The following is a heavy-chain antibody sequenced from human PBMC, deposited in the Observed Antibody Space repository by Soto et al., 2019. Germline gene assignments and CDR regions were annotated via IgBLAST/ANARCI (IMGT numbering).Heavy chain of an antibody. CDR2: VNPILSMS. V-gene: IGHV1-69*02. J-gene: IGHJ4*02. CDR3: ASSYGSGYRAFDY. D-gene: IGHD3-10*01. Sequence: QVQLVQSGAEVKRPGSSVKVSCKASGDTFNFYSINWVRQAPGVGLEWVGRVNPILSMSNYAQRFQGRVTMPADKSTSTAYMELRSLRSEDTAIYYCASSYGSGYRAFDYWGQGALVTVSS. CDR1: GDTFNFYS.